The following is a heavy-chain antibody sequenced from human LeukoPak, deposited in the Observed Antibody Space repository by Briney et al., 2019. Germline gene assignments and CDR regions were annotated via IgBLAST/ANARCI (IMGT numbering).Heavy chain of an antibody. CDR2: IYYSGST. Sequence: SETLSLTCTVSGGSISSGDYYWRWIRQPPGKGLEWIGYIYYSGSTYYNPSLKSRVTISVDTSKNQFSLKLSSVTAADTAGYYCARVPITIFGVAPDDYWGQGTLVTVSS. CDR1: GGSISSGDYY. J-gene: IGHJ4*02. CDR3: ARVPITIFGVAPDDY. V-gene: IGHV4-30-4*08. D-gene: IGHD3-3*01.